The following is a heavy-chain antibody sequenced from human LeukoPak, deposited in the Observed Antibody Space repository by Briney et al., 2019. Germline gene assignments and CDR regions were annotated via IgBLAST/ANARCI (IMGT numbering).Heavy chain of an antibody. J-gene: IGHJ6*03. V-gene: IGHV1-2*02. CDR2: INPNSGGT. Sequence: GASVKVSCKASGYTFTGYYMHWVRQAPGQGLEWMGWINPNSGGTNYAQKFQGRVTMTRDTSISTAYMELSRLRSDDTAVYYCARVPIAAAGSGYYYMDVWGKGTTVTVSS. CDR3: ARVPIAAAGSGYYYMDV. CDR1: GYTFTGYY. D-gene: IGHD6-13*01.